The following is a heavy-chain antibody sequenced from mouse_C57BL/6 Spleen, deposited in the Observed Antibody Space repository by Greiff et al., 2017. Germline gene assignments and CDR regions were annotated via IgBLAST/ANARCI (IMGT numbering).Heavy chain of an antibody. V-gene: IGHV1-39*01. D-gene: IGHD2-1*01. J-gene: IGHJ2*01. Sequence: EVQVVESGPELVKPGASVKISCKASGYSFTDYNMNWVKQSNGKSLEWIGVINPNYGTTSYNQKFKGKATLTVDQSSRTAYMQLNSLTSEDSAVYYCANIYYGTYYFDYWGQGTTLTVSS. CDR1: GYSFTDYN. CDR2: INPNYGTT. CDR3: ANIYYGTYYFDY.